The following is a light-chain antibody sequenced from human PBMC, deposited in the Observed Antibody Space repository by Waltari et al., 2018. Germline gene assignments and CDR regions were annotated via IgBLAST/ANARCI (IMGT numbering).Light chain of an antibody. J-gene: IGKJ1*01. V-gene: IGKV3-20*01. CDR1: QSVSRA. Sequence: PGERATVSCRASQSVSRALAWYQQKPGQAPRLLIYGASTRATGIPDRFSGSGPGTGFILTISRLEPDDFAVYYCQHYLRLPVTFGQGTTVEI. CDR2: GAS. CDR3: QHYLRLPVT.